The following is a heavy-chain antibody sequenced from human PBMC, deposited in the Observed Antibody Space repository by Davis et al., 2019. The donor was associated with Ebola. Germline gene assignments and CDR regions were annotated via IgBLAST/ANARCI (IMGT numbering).Heavy chain of an antibody. CDR1: GFTFSTYG. D-gene: IGHD3-16*01. Sequence: GESLKISCAASGFTFSTYGMHWVRQAPGKGLEWVAVISYDGSYQNTGDSVRGRFTISRDNAKNSLYLQMDSLRAEDTAVYYCARDGGGGLDYWGQGTQVTVSS. V-gene: IGHV3-30*03. CDR2: ISYDGSYQ. CDR3: ARDGGGGLDY. J-gene: IGHJ4*02.